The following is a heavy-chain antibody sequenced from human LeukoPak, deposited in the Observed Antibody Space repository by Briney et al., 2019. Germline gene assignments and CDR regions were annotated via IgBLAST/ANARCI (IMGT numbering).Heavy chain of an antibody. CDR1: GFTFSSYS. D-gene: IGHD1-14*01. V-gene: IGHV3-48*04. Sequence: PGGSLRLSCAASGFTFSSYSMNWVRQAPGKGLEWVSYISSSSSTRYYADSVKGRFTISRDNAKNSLYLQMNSLRAEDTAVYYCARDPLVTGRAFDYWGQGTLVTVSS. CDR3: ARDPLVTGRAFDY. CDR2: ISSSSSTR. J-gene: IGHJ4*02.